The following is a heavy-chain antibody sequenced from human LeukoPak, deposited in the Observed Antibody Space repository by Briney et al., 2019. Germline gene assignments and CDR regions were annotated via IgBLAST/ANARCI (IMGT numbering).Heavy chain of an antibody. CDR1: GFTFSDYY. V-gene: IGHV3-11*01. CDR2: ISSGGSTI. D-gene: IGHD6-13*01. J-gene: IGHJ4*02. CDR3: ARRPAAGRCFDY. Sequence: PGGSLRLSCAVSGFTFSDYYMSWIRQAPGKGLEWVSYISSGGSTISHADSVKGRFTISRDNAENSLYLQMNSLRAEDTAVYYCARRPAAGRCFDYWGPGTLVTVSS.